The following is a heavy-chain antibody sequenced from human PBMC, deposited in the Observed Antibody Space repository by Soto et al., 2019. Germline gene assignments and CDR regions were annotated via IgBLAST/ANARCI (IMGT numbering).Heavy chain of an antibody. CDR3: ARDGGLGAAAVDY. J-gene: IGHJ4*02. CDR1: GGSISSCGSS. Sequence: QLQLQESGSGLVKPSQTLSLTCAVSGGSISSCGSSWRWIRQLPGQGLSWIVYIYHSASTYYNPSLMSRVTTTVDRSKNQFSLKLSSVTAAETAVYYCARDGGLGAAAVDYWGQGTLVTVSS. D-gene: IGHD6-25*01. CDR2: IYHSAST. V-gene: IGHV4-30-2*01.